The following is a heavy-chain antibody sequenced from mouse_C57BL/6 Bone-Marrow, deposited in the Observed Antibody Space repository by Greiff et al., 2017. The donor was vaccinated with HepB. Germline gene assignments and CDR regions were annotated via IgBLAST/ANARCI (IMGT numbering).Heavy chain of an antibody. J-gene: IGHJ4*01. V-gene: IGHV5-17*01. CDR3: GRLCVGWYFAAVGY. D-gene: IGHD2-3*01. CDR1: GFTFSDYG. Sequence: EVHLVESGGGLVKPGGSLKLSCAASGFTFSDYGMHWVRQAPEKGLEWVASISSGSSTIYYSDTVKGRFTISRDNAKNTLFLQMTSLRSEDTAMYYCGRLCVGWYFAAVGYWGQGTFVT. CDR2: ISSGSSTI.